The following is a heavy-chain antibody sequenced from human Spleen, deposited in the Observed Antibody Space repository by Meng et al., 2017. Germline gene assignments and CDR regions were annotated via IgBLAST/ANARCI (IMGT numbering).Heavy chain of an antibody. J-gene: IGHJ2*01. Sequence: GGSLRLSCAASGFTFDDYAMHWVRQAPGKGLEWVSGISWNSGSIGYADSVKGRFTISRDNAKKSLYLQMNSLRAEDTALYYCAKDTYYDVLTGYSDKGYFDLWGRGTLVTVSS. CDR3: AKDTYYDVLTGYSDKGYFDL. CDR2: ISWNSGSI. CDR1: GFTFDDYA. D-gene: IGHD3-9*01. V-gene: IGHV3-9*01.